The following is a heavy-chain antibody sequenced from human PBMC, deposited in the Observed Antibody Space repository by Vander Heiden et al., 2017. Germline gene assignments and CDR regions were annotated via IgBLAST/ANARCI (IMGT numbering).Heavy chain of an antibody. Sequence: QVQLVQSGAEVKKPGASVKVSCQASGYTFTSSGISWVRQAPGQVLEWMGWISAYNGNTNYAQKLQGRVTMTTDTSTSTAYMELRSLRSDDTAVYYCARESGFWSGYYGGYYYYGMDVWGQGTTVTVSS. CDR2: ISAYNGNT. D-gene: IGHD3-3*01. J-gene: IGHJ6*02. CDR1: GYTFTSSG. V-gene: IGHV1-18*01. CDR3: ARESGFWSGYYGGYYYYGMDV.